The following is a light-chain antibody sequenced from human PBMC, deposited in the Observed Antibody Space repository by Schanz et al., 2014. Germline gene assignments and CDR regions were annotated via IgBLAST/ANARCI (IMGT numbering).Light chain of an antibody. CDR3: SSYTTSGTRV. CDR1: STDIGSYNY. V-gene: IGLV2-14*01. Sequence: QSVLTQPASVSGSPGQSITISCTGASTDIGSYNYVSWYQQLPGKAPKLMIYDVSSRPSGVSIRFSGSKSGNTASLTISGLQAEDEADYYCSSYTTSGTRVFGGGTKVTVL. J-gene: IGLJ3*02. CDR2: DVS.